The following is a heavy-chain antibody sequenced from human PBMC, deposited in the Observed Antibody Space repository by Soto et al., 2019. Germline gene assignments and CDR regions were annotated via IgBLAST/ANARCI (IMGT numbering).Heavy chain of an antibody. CDR3: ARNSLGTVTNY. Sequence: QVQLVQSGAEVKKPGSSVKVSCKASGGTFSSYTISWVRQAPGQGLEWMGRIIPILGIANYAQKFQGRVTNSAAKSSSTASMELSSLRSDDTALDYCARNSLGTVTNYWGQGTLLTVSA. CDR1: GGTFSSYT. D-gene: IGHD3-16*01. CDR2: IIPILGIA. J-gene: IGHJ4*02. V-gene: IGHV1-69*02.